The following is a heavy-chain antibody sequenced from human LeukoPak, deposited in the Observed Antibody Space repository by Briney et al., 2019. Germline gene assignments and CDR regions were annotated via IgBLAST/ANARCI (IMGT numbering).Heavy chain of an antibody. CDR2: ISSSGGNT. V-gene: IGHV3-23*01. D-gene: IGHD3-22*01. CDR1: GFTFNNYA. Sequence: PGGSLRLSCAASGFTFNNYAMIWVRQAPGKGLEWLSSISSSGGNTNYADSVKGRFTISRDNSKNTLYLEMNRLRVEDTAPYYFAAYYDSSGYSRTPKNSGGQEPLPPVS. J-gene: IGHJ5*01. CDR3: AAYYDSSGYSRTPKNS.